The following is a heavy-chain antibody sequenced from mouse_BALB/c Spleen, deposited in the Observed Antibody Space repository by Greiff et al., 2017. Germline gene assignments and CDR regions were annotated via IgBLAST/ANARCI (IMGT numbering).Heavy chain of an antibody. Sequence: EVQLQQSGPELVKPGASVKIPCKASGYTFTDYNMDWVKQSHGKSLEWIGDINPINGGTIYNQKFKGKATLTVDKSSSTAYMELRSLTSEDTAVYYCAVYYGSSYGRYFDVWGAGTTVTVSS. D-gene: IGHD1-1*01. CDR1: GYTFTDYN. CDR3: AVYYGSSYGRYFDV. J-gene: IGHJ1*01. V-gene: IGHV1-18*01. CDR2: INPINGGT.